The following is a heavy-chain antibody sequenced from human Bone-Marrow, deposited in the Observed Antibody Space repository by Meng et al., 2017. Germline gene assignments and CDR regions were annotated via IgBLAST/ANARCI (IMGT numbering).Heavy chain of an antibody. CDR3: ARDTYDFWSGYFDY. V-gene: IGHV3-30*01. CDR1: GFTFSSYA. J-gene: IGHJ4*02. Sequence: LSLTCAASGFTFSSYAMHWVRQAPGKGLEWVAAISYDGSNKYYADSVKGRFTISRDNSKNTLYLQMNSLRAEDTAVYYCARDTYDFWSGYFDYWGQGTLVTVSS. CDR2: ISYDGSNK. D-gene: IGHD3-3*01.